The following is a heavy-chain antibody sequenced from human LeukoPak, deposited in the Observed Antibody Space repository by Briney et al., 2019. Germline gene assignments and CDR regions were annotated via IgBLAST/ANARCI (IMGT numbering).Heavy chain of an antibody. D-gene: IGHD3-22*01. CDR1: GFTFSSYW. Sequence: GGSLRLSCAGSGFTFSSYWMHWVRQAPGKGPVWVSRIDGPGSSTNYADSVKGRFTTSRDNAKNTLYLQMNSLRAEDTAVYYCARDRWSYDPQGGFDCWGQGTLVTVSS. V-gene: IGHV3-74*01. CDR3: ARDRWSYDPQGGFDC. CDR2: IDGPGSST. J-gene: IGHJ4*02.